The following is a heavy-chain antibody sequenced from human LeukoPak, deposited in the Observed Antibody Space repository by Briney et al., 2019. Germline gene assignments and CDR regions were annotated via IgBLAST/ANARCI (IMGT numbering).Heavy chain of an antibody. V-gene: IGHV3-73*01. CDR3: TTSVAGTGGAYYSYYYMDV. Sequence: QAGGSLRLSCAASGFTFSGSAMHWVRQASGKGLEWVGRIRSKANSYATAYAAPVKGRFTISRDDSKNTAYLQMNSLKTEDTAVYYCTTSVAGTGGAYYSYYYMDVWGKGTTVTISS. CDR1: GFTFSGSA. D-gene: IGHD6-19*01. CDR2: IRSKANSYAT. J-gene: IGHJ6*03.